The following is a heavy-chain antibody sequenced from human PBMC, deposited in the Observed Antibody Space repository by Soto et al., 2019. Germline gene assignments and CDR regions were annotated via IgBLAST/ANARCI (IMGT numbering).Heavy chain of an antibody. CDR1: GGSISSGGYY. D-gene: IGHD6-25*01. V-gene: IGHV4-31*01. Sequence: SETLSLTCTVSGGSISSGGYYWSWIRQHPGKGLEWIGYIYYSGSTYYNPSLKSQVTISVDTSKNQFSLKLSSVTAADTAVYYCARSATVSPAPDGYWGQGTLVTVSS. CDR3: ARSATVSPAPDGY. J-gene: IGHJ4*02. CDR2: IYYSGST.